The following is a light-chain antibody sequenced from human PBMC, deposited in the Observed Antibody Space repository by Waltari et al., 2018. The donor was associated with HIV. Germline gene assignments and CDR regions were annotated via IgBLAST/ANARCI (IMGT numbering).Light chain of an antibody. CDR1: TSDIGGYNY. CDR2: DVT. V-gene: IGLV2-8*01. J-gene: IGLJ1*01. CDR3: NSYAGSSKSYV. Sequence: QSALTQPPSASGSPGQSVTISCTGTTSDIGGYNYVSWYQQHPGEAPRLIIYDVTTRPSGFPDRFSGSKSGNTASLTVSGLQAEDEAEYYCNSYAGSSKSYVFGTGTKVTVL.